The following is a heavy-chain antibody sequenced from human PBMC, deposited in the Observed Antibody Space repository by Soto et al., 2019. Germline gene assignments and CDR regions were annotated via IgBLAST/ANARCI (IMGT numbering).Heavy chain of an antibody. D-gene: IGHD3-3*01. CDR1: GFTFSSYA. V-gene: IGHV3-30-3*01. CDR3: AREAYYDFWSGYPNYYYYYYGMDV. J-gene: IGHJ6*02. CDR2: ISYDGSNK. Sequence: QVQLVESGGGVVQPGRSLRLSCAASGFTFSSYAMHWVRQAPGKELEWVAVISYDGSNKYYADSVKGRFTISRDNSKNTLYLQMNSLRAEDTAVYYCAREAYYDFWSGYPNYYYYYYGMDVWGQGTTVTVSS.